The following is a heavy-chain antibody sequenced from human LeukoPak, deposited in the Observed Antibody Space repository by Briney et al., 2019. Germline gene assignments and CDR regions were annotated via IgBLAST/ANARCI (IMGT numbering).Heavy chain of an antibody. CDR2: IFYSGNT. D-gene: IGHD6-19*01. CDR1: GGSISSSGYY. CDR3: ARQSKQWLVRRYYYYYMDV. J-gene: IGHJ6*03. Sequence: SETLSLTCTVSGGSISSSGYYWAWIRQPPGKGLECIGSIFYSGNTNYNPSLKSRVTISVDTSKNQFSLKLSSVTAADTAVYYCARQSKQWLVRRYYYYYMDVWGKGTTVTISS. V-gene: IGHV4-39*01.